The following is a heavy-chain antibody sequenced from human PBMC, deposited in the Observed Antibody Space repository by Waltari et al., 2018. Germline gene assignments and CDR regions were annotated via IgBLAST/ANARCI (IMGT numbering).Heavy chain of an antibody. CDR1: GSSISNHY. CDR3: ATDVVDRETDLAH. CDR2: IYLSGNT. J-gene: IGHJ1*01. D-gene: IGHD2-21*01. Sequence: QMQLQESGTGLLRPSETLSLTCTVSGSSISNHYWTWVRQSPGKGLEWVGNIYLSGNTNVNPSLKSLVTMSLDASKNQFSLILRSVTVADTAVYYCATDVVDRETDLAHWGQGTLVTVSA. V-gene: IGHV4-59*11.